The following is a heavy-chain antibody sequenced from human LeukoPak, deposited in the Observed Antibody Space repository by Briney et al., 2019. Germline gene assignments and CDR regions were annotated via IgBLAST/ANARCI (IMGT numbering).Heavy chain of an antibody. CDR1: GFTFSSYA. Sequence: GSLRLSCAASGFTFSSYAMSWVRQAPGKGLEWVSVIYSGGSTYYADSVKGRFTISRDNSKNTLYLQMNSLRAEDTAVYYCAREKSSSWYGPFDYWGQGTLVTVSS. D-gene: IGHD6-13*01. CDR2: IYSGGST. J-gene: IGHJ4*02. CDR3: AREKSSSWYGPFDY. V-gene: IGHV3-66*01.